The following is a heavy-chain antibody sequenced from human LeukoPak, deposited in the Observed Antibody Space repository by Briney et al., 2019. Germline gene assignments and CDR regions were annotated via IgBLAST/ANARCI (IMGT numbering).Heavy chain of an antibody. V-gene: IGHV4-4*02. Sequence: PSETLSLTCAVSGGSISSSNWWSWVRQPPGKGLEWIGEIYHSGSTNYNPSLKSRVTISVDKSKNQFSLKLSSVTAADTAVYYCASKIYYYGSGRSSFDYWGQGTLVIVSS. CDR3: ASKIYYYGSGRSSFDY. J-gene: IGHJ4*02. CDR2: IYHSGST. CDR1: GGSISSSNW. D-gene: IGHD3-10*01.